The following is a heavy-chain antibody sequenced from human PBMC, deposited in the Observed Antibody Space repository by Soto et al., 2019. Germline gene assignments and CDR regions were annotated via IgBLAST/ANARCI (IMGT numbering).Heavy chain of an antibody. CDR2: ISGSGGST. CDR3: AKKAGTDYYFDY. CDR1: GFTFSRYA. Sequence: EGQLLESGGGLVQPGGSLRLSCAASGFTFSRYAMSWVRQAPGKGLEWVSAISGSGGSTYYADSVKGRFTVSRDNSKNTLYLQMNSLRAEDTAVYYCAKKAGTDYYFDYWGQGTLVTVSS. V-gene: IGHV3-23*01. D-gene: IGHD1-1*01. J-gene: IGHJ4*02.